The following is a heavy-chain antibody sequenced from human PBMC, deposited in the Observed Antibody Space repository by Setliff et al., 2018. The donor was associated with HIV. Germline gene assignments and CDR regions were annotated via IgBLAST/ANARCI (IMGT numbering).Heavy chain of an antibody. CDR3: ARTPKGDYGDYESVGYFDY. Sequence: NPSETLSLTCTVSGGSISSGSYYWSWIRQPAGKGLEWIGRIYTSGSTNYNPSLKSRLTISVDTSKNQFSLKLSSVTAADTAVYYCARTPKGDYGDYESVGYFDYWGQGTLVTSPQ. J-gene: IGHJ4*02. CDR1: GGSISSGSYY. D-gene: IGHD4-17*01. V-gene: IGHV4-61*02. CDR2: IYTSGST.